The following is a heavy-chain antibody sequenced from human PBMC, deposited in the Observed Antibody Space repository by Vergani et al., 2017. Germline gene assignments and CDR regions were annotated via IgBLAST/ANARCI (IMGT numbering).Heavy chain of an antibody. J-gene: IGHJ6*02. D-gene: IGHD1-26*01. CDR1: GYTFTSYG. Sequence: QVQLVQSGAEVKKPGASVKVSCKASGYTFTSYGISWVRQAPGQGLEWMGWISAYNGNTNYAQKPQGRVTMTTDTSTSTAYMELRSLRSDDTAVYYCAACWELPPDYYGMDVWGQGTTVTVSS. V-gene: IGHV1-18*04. CDR3: AACWELPPDYYGMDV. CDR2: ISAYNGNT.